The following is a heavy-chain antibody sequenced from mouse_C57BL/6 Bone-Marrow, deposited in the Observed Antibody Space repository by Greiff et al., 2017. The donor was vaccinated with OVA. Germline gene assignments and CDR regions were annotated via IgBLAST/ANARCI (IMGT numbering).Heavy chain of an antibody. Sequence: QVHVKQSGPGLVKPSQSLSITCTVSGFSLTSYGVHWVRQPPGKGLEWLGVIWSGGSTDYNAAFISRLSISKDNSKSQVFFKMNSLQADDTAIYYCAKNGGLLPYYFDYWGQGTTLTVSS. J-gene: IGHJ2*01. CDR2: IWSGGST. CDR1: GFSLTSYG. D-gene: IGHD2-3*01. CDR3: AKNGGLLPYYFDY. V-gene: IGHV2-4*01.